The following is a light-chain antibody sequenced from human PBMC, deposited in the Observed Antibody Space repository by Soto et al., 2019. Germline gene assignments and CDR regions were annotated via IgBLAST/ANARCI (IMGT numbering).Light chain of an antibody. CDR2: DAS. CDR1: QDISNY. Sequence: DIQMTQSPSSLSASVGDRVTITCQASQDISNYLNWYQQKPGKAPKLLIYDASNLETGVPSRFSGSGSGTEFTLTITSLQPEDFATYYCQQYKDYPLTFGGGTKVDIK. J-gene: IGKJ4*01. V-gene: IGKV1-33*01. CDR3: QQYKDYPLT.